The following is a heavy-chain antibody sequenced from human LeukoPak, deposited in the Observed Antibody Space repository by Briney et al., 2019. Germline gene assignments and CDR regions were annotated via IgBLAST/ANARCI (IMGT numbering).Heavy chain of an antibody. V-gene: IGHV1-69*13. CDR2: IIPIFGTT. J-gene: IGHJ6*03. Sequence: SVKVSCKASGGTFSSYAISWVRQAPGQGLEWMGGIIPIFGTTNYAQKFQGRVTITADESTRTAHMELSSLRSEDTAVYYCARKEGYYDFWSGYPDNYMDVWGKGTTVTVSS. CDR1: GGTFSSYA. CDR3: ARKEGYYDFWSGYPDNYMDV. D-gene: IGHD3-3*01.